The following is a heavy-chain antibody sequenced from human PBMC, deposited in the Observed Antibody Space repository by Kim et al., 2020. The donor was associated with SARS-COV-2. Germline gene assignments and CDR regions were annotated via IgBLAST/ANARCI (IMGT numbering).Heavy chain of an antibody. V-gene: IGHV3-33*01. CDR1: GFTFSSYG. Sequence: GGSLRLSCAASGFTFSSYGMHWVRQAPGKGLEWVAVIWYDGSNKYYADSVKGRFTISRDNSKNTLYLQMNSLRAEDTAVYYCARDGRGTGIDYWGQGTLVTVSS. D-gene: IGHD1-1*01. J-gene: IGHJ4*02. CDR2: IWYDGSNK. CDR3: ARDGRGTGIDY.